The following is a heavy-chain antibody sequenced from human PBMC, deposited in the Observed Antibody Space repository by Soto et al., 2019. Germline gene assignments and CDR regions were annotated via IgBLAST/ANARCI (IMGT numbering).Heavy chain of an antibody. CDR3: ARGPVDYYGMDV. V-gene: IGHV1-69*13. D-gene: IGHD2-21*01. J-gene: IGHJ6*04. CDR2: IIPIFGTA. CDR1: GGTFSSYA. Sequence: GASVKVSCKASGGTFSSYAISWVRQAPGQGLEWMGGIIPIFGTANYAQKFQGRVTITADESTSTAYMELSSLRSEDTAVYYCARGPVDYYGMDVWGKGPRSPSPQ.